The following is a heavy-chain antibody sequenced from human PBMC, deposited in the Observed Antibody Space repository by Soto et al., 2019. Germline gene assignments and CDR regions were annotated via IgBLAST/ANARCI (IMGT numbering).Heavy chain of an antibody. CDR2: ISPYNGDT. V-gene: IGHV1-18*01. CDR1: GYTFTSYG. Sequence: ASVKVSCKASGYTFTSYGISWVRQAPGQGLEWMGWISPYNGDTNYAQKFQGRVTMTRDTSISTAYMELSRLRSDDTAVYYCARGIYDFWSGYYVDYWGQGTLVTVSS. J-gene: IGHJ4*02. CDR3: ARGIYDFWSGYYVDY. D-gene: IGHD3-3*01.